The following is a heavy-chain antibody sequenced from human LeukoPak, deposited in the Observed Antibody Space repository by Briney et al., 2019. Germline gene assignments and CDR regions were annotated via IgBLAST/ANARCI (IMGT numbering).Heavy chain of an antibody. J-gene: IGHJ6*02. CDR2: ISWNSGSI. V-gene: IGHV3-9*01. CDR1: GFTFDDYA. Sequence: GRSLRLSCAASGFTFDDYAMHWVRQAPGKGLEWVSGISWNSGSIGYADSVKGRFTISRDNAKNSLYLQMNSLRAEDTALYYCAKDMGSSTSVYGMDVWGQGTTVTVPS. CDR3: AKDMGSSTSVYGMDV. D-gene: IGHD2-2*01.